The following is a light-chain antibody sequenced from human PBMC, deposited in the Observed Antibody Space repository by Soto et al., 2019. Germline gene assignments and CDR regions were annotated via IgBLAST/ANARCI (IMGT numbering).Light chain of an antibody. CDR3: QQYHNWPPIT. CDR1: QTVSSRF. V-gene: IGKV3D-15*01. Sequence: EIVLTQSPGTLSLSPGERATLSCRASQTVSSRFLAWYQQKPGQAPRLLIYGASTRATGIPARFSGSGSGTEFTLTISNLQSEDFAVYFCQQYHNWPPITFGQGTRLEIK. CDR2: GAS. J-gene: IGKJ5*01.